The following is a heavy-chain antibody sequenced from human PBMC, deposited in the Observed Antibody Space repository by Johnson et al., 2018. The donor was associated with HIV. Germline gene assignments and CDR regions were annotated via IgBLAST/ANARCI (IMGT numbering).Heavy chain of an antibody. D-gene: IGHD3-9*01. V-gene: IGHV3-53*02. Sequence: EVRLVETGGGLIQPGGSLRLSCAASGFTVSSNYMSWVRQAPGKGLEWVSVIYTGGSTYYADSVKGRFTISRDNSKNTLYLQMNSLRAEDTAVYYCARDDILTGYYDAFDIWGQGTMVTVSS. CDR1: GFTVSSNY. CDR2: IYTGGST. CDR3: ARDDILTGYYDAFDI. J-gene: IGHJ3*02.